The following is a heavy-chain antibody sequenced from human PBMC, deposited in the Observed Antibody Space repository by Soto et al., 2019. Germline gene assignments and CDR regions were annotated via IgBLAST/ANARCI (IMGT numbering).Heavy chain of an antibody. CDR2: IEYTGGT. CDR3: ARANWYFDY. CDR1: GGSINNHY. J-gene: IGHJ4*02. Sequence: SETLSLTCTVSGGSINNHYWSWIRQPPGKGLEWIGYIEYTGGTNYIPSLASRVTISVDTSKNQFSLKLTSLTPADTAIYYCARANWYFDYWGQGTLVTVSS. V-gene: IGHV4-59*11. D-gene: IGHD7-27*01.